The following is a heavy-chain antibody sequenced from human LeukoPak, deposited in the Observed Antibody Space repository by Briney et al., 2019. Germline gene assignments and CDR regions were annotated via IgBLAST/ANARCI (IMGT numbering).Heavy chain of an antibody. CDR3: AKVRYDSTGYYYTYFYYGMDV. Sequence: GGSLRLSCAASGFTFSSYWMSWVRQAPGKGLEWVANIKQDGSEKYYVDSVKGRFTISRDNSKSTLYLQMTSLSVEDTAVYYCAKVRYDSTGYYYTYFYYGMDVWSQGTTVTVSS. V-gene: IGHV3-7*03. CDR1: GFTFSSYW. J-gene: IGHJ6*02. CDR2: IKQDGSEK. D-gene: IGHD3-22*01.